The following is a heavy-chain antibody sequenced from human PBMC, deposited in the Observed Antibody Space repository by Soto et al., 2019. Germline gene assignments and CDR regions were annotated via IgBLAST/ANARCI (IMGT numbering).Heavy chain of an antibody. D-gene: IGHD2-21*02. V-gene: IGHV4-61*01. CDR1: GGSVSSGSYY. CDR2: IYYSEST. J-gene: IGHJ3*02. Sequence: SETLSLTCTVSGGSVSSGSYYWSWIRQPPGKGLEWIGYIYYSESTNYNPSLKSRVTISVDTSKNQFSLKLSSVTAADTAVYYCARDFCGGDCWGPSHAFDIWGQGTMVTVSS. CDR3: ARDFCGGDCWGPSHAFDI.